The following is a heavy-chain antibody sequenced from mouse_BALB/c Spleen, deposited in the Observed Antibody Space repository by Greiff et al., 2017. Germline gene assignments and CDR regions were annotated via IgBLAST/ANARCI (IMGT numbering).Heavy chain of an antibody. D-gene: IGHD1-1*01. V-gene: IGHV1-69*02. J-gene: IGHJ2*01. CDR2: IDPSDSYT. CDR1: GYTFTSYW. Sequence: QVQLQQPGAELVKPGASVKLSCKASGYTFTSYWMHWVKQRPGQGLEWIGEIDPSDSYTNYNQKFKGKATLTVDKSSSTAYMQLSSLTSEHSAVYYCARGTTVVATFDYWGQGTTLTVSS. CDR3: ARGTTVVATFDY.